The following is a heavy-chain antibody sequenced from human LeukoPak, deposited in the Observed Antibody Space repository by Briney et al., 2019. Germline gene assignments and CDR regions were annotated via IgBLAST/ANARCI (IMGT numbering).Heavy chain of an antibody. CDR3: SVDINGVHSDSWYFDY. D-gene: IGHD6-13*01. CDR2: ITWDGDST. Sequence: PGGSLRLSCAASGFTFDDYAMHWVRQAPGKGLEWVSLITWDGDSTYYADSVKGRFTISRDNSKNSLYLQMNSLRPEDTAFYYCSVDINGVHSDSWYFDYWGQGTLVTVSS. V-gene: IGHV3-43D*03. CDR1: GFTFDDYA. J-gene: IGHJ4*02.